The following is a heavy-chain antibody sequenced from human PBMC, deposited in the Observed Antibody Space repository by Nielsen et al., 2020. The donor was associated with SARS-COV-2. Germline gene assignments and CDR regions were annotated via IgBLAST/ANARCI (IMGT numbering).Heavy chain of an antibody. J-gene: IGHJ4*02. D-gene: IGHD4-23*01. CDR2: INHSGST. CDR1: GFTFSSYW. Sequence: ESLKISCAASGFTFSSYWMSWVRQPPGKGLEWIGEINHSGSTNYNPSLKSRVTISVDTSKDQFSLKLSSVTAADTAVYYCARGLRGTGGNSHWGQGTLITVSS. V-gene: IGHV4-34*01. CDR3: ARGLRGTGGNSH.